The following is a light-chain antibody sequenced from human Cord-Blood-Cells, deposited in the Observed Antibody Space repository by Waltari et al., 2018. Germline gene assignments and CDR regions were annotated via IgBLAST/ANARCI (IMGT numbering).Light chain of an antibody. CDR1: SSDVGSYNL. CDR2: EGS. CDR3: CSCAGSITV. V-gene: IGLV2-23*01. J-gene: IGLJ2*01. Sequence: QSALTQPASVSGSPGQSITISSAGTSSDVGSYNLVPWYQQRPGKAPKLMIYEGSKRSLGVSNRFSGSKSGNTASLTVSGLQAEDAAAYYCCSCAGSITVFGGGTKLTVL.